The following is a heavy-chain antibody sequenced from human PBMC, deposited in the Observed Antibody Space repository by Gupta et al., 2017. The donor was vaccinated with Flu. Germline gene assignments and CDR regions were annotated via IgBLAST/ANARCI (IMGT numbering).Heavy chain of an antibody. CDR3: ARQSAEGGIAAAGTSLAY. J-gene: IGHJ4*02. CDR2: INSDGSST. Sequence: EVQLVESGGGLVQPGGSLRLSCAASGFTFSSYWMHWVRQAPGKGLVWVSRINSDGSSTSYADSVKGRFTISRDNAKNTLYLQMNSLRAEDTAVYYCARQSAEGGIAAAGTSLAYWGQGTLVTVSS. CDR1: GFTFSSYW. D-gene: IGHD6-13*01. V-gene: IGHV3-74*01.